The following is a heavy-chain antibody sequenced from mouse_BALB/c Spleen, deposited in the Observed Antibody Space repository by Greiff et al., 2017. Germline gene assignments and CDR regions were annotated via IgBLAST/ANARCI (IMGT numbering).Heavy chain of an antibody. J-gene: IGHJ2*01. CDR2: ISNGGGST. CDR1: GFTFSSYT. D-gene: IGHD2-4*01. V-gene: IGHV5-12-2*01. Sequence: EVKLVESGGGLVQPGGSLKLSCAASGFTFSSYTMSWVRQTPEKRLEWVAYISNGGGSTYYPDTVKGRFTISRDNAKNTLYLQMSSLKSEDTAMYYCARLGLRAFDYWGQGTTLTVSS. CDR3: ARLGLRAFDY.